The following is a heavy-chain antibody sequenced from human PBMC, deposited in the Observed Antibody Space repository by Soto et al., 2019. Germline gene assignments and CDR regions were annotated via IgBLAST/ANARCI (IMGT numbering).Heavy chain of an antibody. J-gene: IGHJ3*01. CDR1: GFSLTTNGVG. D-gene: IGHD3-10*01. CDR3: ARSRAAWTNAFDV. V-gene: IGHV2-5*02. Sequence: QIALKESGPALVKPTQTLTLTRSFSGFSLTTNGVGVGWIRQPPGKALEWLAIFFWDDDTRYSLSLKSRLTITKDASRNLVVLTMTNMAPADTGTYYCARSRAAWTNAFDVWGQGTLVSVSS. CDR2: FFWDDDT.